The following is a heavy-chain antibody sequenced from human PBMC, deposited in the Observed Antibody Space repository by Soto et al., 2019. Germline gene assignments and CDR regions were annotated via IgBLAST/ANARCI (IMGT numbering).Heavy chain of an antibody. V-gene: IGHV1-69*13. CDR1: GGTFSRYT. CDR3: ARDGTLYDSSAYYYLY. CDR2: ITPMFGTP. J-gene: IGHJ4*02. Sequence: ASVKVSCKASGGTFSRYTITWVRQAPGQGLEWMGGITPMFGTPNYAQKFQGRVTITADESTSTACMELSSLRSEDTAMYYCARDGTLYDSSAYYYLYWGQGTLVTVSS. D-gene: IGHD3-22*01.